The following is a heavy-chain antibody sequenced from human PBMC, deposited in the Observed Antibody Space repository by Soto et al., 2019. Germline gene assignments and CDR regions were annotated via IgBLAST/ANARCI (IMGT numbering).Heavy chain of an antibody. J-gene: IGHJ4*02. Sequence: QVQLVESGGGVVQPGRSLRLSCAASGFTFSSYGMHWVRQAPGKGLEWVAVIWYDGSNKYYADSVKGRFTISRDNSKNPLYLQMNSLRAEDTAVYYCARGPREYYFDYWGQGTLVTVSS. CDR2: IWYDGSNK. CDR3: ARGPREYYFDY. D-gene: IGHD3-10*01. V-gene: IGHV3-33*01. CDR1: GFTFSSYG.